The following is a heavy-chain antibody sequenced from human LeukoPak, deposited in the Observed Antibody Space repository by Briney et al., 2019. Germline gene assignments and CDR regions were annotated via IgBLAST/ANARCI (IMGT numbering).Heavy chain of an antibody. CDR1: GYTFTTYT. J-gene: IGHJ3*02. D-gene: IGHD6-13*01. CDR3: AREEGAPIAAANI. CDR2: ISTFNGNT. Sequence: ASVKVSCKASGYTFTTYTISWVRQAPGQGLEWMGWISTFNGNTNYAQKLQGRVTMTTDTSTSTAYMELRSLRSDDTAVYYCAREEGAPIAAANIWGLGTMVTVSS. V-gene: IGHV1-18*01.